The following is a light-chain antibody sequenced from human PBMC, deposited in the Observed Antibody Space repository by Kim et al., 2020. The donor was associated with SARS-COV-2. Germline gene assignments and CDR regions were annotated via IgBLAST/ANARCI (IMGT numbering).Light chain of an antibody. J-gene: IGKJ2*01. Sequence: VYPGERAALACRASQSVRNDLAWYQQKPGQAPRLLIYGASMRATGIPARFSGSGSGTEFTLTINSLQSEDFAVYYCQQYNYWPPDTFGQGTKLEI. CDR2: GAS. CDR1: QSVRND. V-gene: IGKV3-15*01. CDR3: QQYNYWPPDT.